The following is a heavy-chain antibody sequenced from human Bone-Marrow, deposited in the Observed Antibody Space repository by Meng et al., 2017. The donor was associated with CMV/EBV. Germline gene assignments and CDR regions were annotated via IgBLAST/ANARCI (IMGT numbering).Heavy chain of an antibody. Sequence: GESLKISCAASGFTFSGYWMTWVRQAPGKGLEWVANIKQDGGEKYYVDSVKGRFTISRDNSKNSLYLQMNSLRAEDTAVYYCARDGEWELRLDAFDIWGQGTMVTVSS. V-gene: IGHV3-7*01. J-gene: IGHJ3*02. CDR2: IKQDGGEK. CDR1: GFTFSGYW. D-gene: IGHD1-26*01. CDR3: ARDGEWELRLDAFDI.